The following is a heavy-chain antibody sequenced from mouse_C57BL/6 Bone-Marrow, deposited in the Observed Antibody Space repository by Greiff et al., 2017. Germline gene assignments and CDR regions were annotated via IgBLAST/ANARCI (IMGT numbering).Heavy chain of an antibody. CDR2: INPNYGTT. CDR3: ARGGWLLRWHFDV. CDR1: GYSFTDYN. D-gene: IGHD2-3*01. Sequence: EVQLHQSGPELVKPGASVKISCKASGYSFTDYNMNWVKQSNGKSLEWIGVINPNYGTTSYNQKFKGKATLTVDQSSSTAYMQLNSLTSEDSAVYDCARGGWLLRWHFDVWGTGTTVTVSS. V-gene: IGHV1-39*01. J-gene: IGHJ1*03.